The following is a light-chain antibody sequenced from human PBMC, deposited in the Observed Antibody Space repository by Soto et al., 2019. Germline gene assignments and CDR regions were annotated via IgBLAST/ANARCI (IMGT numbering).Light chain of an antibody. Sequence: IQLTQSPSSLSASIGDRVTITCRASQGISSFLAWYQQKPGKAPKLLIYAASTLQGGIPSRFSGSGSGTDFTLTISSLQPEDFATYYCQQLNIDSYPITFGQGTRLEIK. V-gene: IGKV1-9*01. CDR1: QGISSF. CDR2: AAS. CDR3: QQLNIDSYPIT. J-gene: IGKJ5*01.